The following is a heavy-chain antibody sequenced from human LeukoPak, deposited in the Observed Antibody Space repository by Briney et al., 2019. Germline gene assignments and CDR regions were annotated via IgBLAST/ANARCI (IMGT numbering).Heavy chain of an antibody. Sequence: GASVKVSCKASGYTFTSYGISWVRQAPGQGLEWMGWISAYNGNTNYAQKLQGRVTMTTDISTSTAYMELRSLRSDDTAVYYCARDRCSSTSCYIDYWGQGTLVTVSS. J-gene: IGHJ4*02. V-gene: IGHV1-18*01. CDR2: ISAYNGNT. CDR1: GYTFTSYG. CDR3: ARDRCSSTSCYIDY. D-gene: IGHD2-2*01.